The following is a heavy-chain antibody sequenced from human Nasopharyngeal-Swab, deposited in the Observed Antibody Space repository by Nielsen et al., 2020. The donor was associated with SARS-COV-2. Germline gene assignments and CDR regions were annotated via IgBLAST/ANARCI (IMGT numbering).Heavy chain of an antibody. D-gene: IGHD1-1*01. Sequence: ASVKVSCKASGYTFTSYYMHWVRQAPGQGLEWMGVINPSGGSTSYAQKFQGRVTMTRDTSTSTVYMELSSLRSEDTAVYYCAREQLRDDAFDIWGQGTMVTVSS. V-gene: IGHV1-46*01. J-gene: IGHJ3*02. CDR3: AREQLRDDAFDI. CDR1: GYTFTSYY. CDR2: INPSGGST.